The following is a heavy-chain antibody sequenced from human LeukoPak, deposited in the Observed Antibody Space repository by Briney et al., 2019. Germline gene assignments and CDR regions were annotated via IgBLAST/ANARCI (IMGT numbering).Heavy chain of an antibody. V-gene: IGHV3-53*01. J-gene: IGHJ4*02. CDR1: GFTVSSNY. CDR3: AKDAPTYYYGSGSLERKDY. CDR2: IYSGGST. D-gene: IGHD3-10*01. Sequence: GGSLRLSCAASGFTVSSNYMSWVRQAPGKGLEWVSVIYSGGSTYYADSVKGRFTISRDNSKNTLYLQMNSLRAEDTAVYYCAKDAPTYYYGSGSLERKDYWGQGTLVTVSS.